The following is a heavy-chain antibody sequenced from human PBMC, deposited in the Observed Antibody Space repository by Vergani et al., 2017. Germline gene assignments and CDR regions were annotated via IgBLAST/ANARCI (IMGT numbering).Heavy chain of an antibody. CDR1: GFTFSSYS. Sequence: EVQLVESGGGLVKPGGSLRLSCAASGFTFSSYSMNWVRQAPGKGLEWVSSISSSSSYIYYADSVKGRFTISRDNAKNTLYLQMNSLRAEDTAVYYCARDHYGDARFDYWGQGTLVTVSS. CDR2: ISSSSSYI. J-gene: IGHJ4*02. D-gene: IGHD4-17*01. V-gene: IGHV3-21*01. CDR3: ARDHYGDARFDY.